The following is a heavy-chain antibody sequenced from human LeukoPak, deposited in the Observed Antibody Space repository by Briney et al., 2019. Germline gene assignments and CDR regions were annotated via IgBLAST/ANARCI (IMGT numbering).Heavy chain of an antibody. CDR2: IYYSGST. CDR1: GGSVSSGSYY. J-gene: IGHJ4*02. V-gene: IGHV4-61*01. Sequence: SETLSLTCTVSGGSVSSGSYYWSWIRQPPGKGLEWIGYIYYSGSTNYSPSLKSRVTISVDTSKNQFSLKLSSVTAADTAVYYCARVRAGFDYWGQGTLVTVSS. CDR3: ARVRAGFDY.